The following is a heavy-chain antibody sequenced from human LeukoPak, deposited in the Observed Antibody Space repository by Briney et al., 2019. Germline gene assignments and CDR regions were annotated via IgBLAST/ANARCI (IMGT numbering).Heavy chain of an antibody. CDR2: IIPILGIA. CDR1: GGTFSSYA. J-gene: IGHJ5*02. Sequence: GASVKVSCKASGGTFSSYAISWVRQAPGQGLEWMGRIIPILGIANYAQKFQGRVTITADKSTSTAYMELSSLRSEDTAVYYCAREARYCSSTSCNWFDPWGQGTLVTVSS. V-gene: IGHV1-69*04. D-gene: IGHD2-2*01. CDR3: AREARYCSSTSCNWFDP.